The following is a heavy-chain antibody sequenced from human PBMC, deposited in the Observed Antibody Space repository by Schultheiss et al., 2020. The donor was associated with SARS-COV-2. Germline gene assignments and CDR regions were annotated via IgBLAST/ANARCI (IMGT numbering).Heavy chain of an antibody. V-gene: IGHV4-31*03. CDR1: GGSISSGGYY. J-gene: IGHJ5*02. CDR2: IYYSGST. D-gene: IGHD2-15*01. CDR3: ARDVLGYCSGGSCYSGNWFDP. Sequence: SQTLSLTCTVSGGSISSGGYYWSWIRQHPGKGLEWIGYIYYSGSTYYNPSLKSRVTISVDTSKNQFSLKLSSVTAADTAVYYCARDVLGYCSGGSCYSGNWFDPWGQGTPVTVSS.